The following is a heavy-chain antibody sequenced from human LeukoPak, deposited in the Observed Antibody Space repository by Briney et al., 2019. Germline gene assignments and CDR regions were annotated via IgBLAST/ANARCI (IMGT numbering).Heavy chain of an antibody. CDR2: IIPLLCLP. V-gene: IGHV1-69*02. J-gene: IGHJ6*03. CDR3: AAGNYAILTAQTYYPMHV. Sequence: SYNXFSSTFRSYTISWVRPAPAQALDLMRIIIPLLCLPNYSQNFQGRLTITADKSTSTVYIALRSLRSDDTAVYYCAAGNYAILTAQTYYPMHVWGKGTTVTVPS. D-gene: IGHD3-9*01. CDR1: SSTFRSYT.